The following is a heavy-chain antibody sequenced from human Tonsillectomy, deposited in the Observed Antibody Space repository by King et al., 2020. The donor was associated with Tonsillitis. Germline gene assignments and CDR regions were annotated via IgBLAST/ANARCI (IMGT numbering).Heavy chain of an antibody. Sequence: VQLVQSGAEVKKPGESLRISCKGSGYSFTSYWISWVRQMPGKGLEWMGRIDPSDSYTIYSPSFKGHVSISVDKSNTTAYLQWNSLKASDTAIYYCARQDDYGDTNFDYWGQGSLVTVSS. V-gene: IGHV5-10-1*03. D-gene: IGHD4-17*01. CDR2: IDPSDSYT. CDR1: GYSFTSYW. J-gene: IGHJ4*02. CDR3: ARQDDYGDTNFDY.